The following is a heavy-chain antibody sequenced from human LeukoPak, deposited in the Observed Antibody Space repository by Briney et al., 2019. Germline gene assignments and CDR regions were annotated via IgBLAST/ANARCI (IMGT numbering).Heavy chain of an antibody. V-gene: IGHV4-31*03. CDR3: ARGQEDSGTDY. CDR1: GGSISSGDYY. D-gene: IGHD3-10*01. CDR2: IYYSGST. J-gene: IGHJ4*02. Sequence: PSQTLSLTCTVSGGSISSGDYYWSWIRQHPGKGLEWIGYIYYSGSTYYNPSLKSRVTISLDTSKNQFSLKLSSVTAADTAVYYCARGQEDSGTDYWGQGTLVTVSS.